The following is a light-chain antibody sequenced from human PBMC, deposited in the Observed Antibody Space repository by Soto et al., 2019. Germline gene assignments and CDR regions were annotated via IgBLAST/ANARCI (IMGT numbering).Light chain of an antibody. J-gene: IGKJ5*01. CDR1: QSVLDTYGYYS. V-gene: IGKV2-28*01. Sequence: DVLMTQSPLSLPFTPGERAAICCRASQSVLDTYGYYSLDCYLQRRGQSPQLLIYLASNRASGVPDRFSGSGSGTDFTLKISAVEAEDVGVYYCMQAQQTPYTFGQGTRLEIK. CDR2: LAS. CDR3: MQAQQTPYT.